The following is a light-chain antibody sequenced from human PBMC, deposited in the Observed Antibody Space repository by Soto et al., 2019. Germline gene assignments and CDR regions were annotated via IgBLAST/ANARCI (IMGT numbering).Light chain of an antibody. Sequence: DIVMTQSPLSLPVTLGQPASISCTSSQSLVFTDGNTYLNWFQQRPGQPPRRLIYNVSHRDSGVPDRFSGSGSGTDFTLEISRVEAEDVGMYYCMHSIDWPTWTFGQGTKVDIK. V-gene: IGKV2-30*01. CDR2: NVS. CDR3: MHSIDWPTWT. CDR1: QSLVFTDGNTY. J-gene: IGKJ1*01.